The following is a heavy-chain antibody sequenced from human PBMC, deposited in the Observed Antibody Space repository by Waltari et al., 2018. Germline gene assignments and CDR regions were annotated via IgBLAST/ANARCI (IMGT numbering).Heavy chain of an antibody. D-gene: IGHD3-10*01. Sequence: QVQLQESGPGLVKPSETLSLTCAVSGYSISSGYYWGWIRQPPGKGLEWIGSIYHSGSTYYNPSLKSRVTISVDPSKNQFSLKLSSVTAADTAVYYCARQGDYYGSGSYPFDYWGQGTLVTVSS. J-gene: IGHJ4*02. CDR2: IYHSGST. V-gene: IGHV4-38-2*01. CDR1: GYSISSGYY. CDR3: ARQGDYYGSGSYPFDY.